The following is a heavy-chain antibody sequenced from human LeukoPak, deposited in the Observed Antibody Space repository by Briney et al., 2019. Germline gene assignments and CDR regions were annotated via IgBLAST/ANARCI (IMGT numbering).Heavy chain of an antibody. CDR3: ARRATGKSFDY. D-gene: IGHD1-1*01. V-gene: IGHV4-39*07. Sequence: SETLSLTCTVSGGSISSSSYYWGWIRQPPGKGLEWIGSIYYSGSTYYNPSLKSRVTISVDTSKNQFSLKLSSVTAADTAVYYCARRATGKSFDYWGQGTLVTVSS. J-gene: IGHJ4*02. CDR1: GGSISSSSYY. CDR2: IYYSGST.